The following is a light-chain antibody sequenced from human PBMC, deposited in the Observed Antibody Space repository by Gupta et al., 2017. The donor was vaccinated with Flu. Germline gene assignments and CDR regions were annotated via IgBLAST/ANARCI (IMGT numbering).Light chain of an antibody. Sequence: VTITRTGSSSRIGSNYVCWYQQSTGSAPSLLMFVNDKRRCGVPDGFFGAKSGTTATVTSPGVQAGDAADYYCNPRDTSKSNGVFGGGTKVTVL. J-gene: IGLJ3*02. V-gene: IGLV1-51*01. CDR3: NPRDTSKSNGV. CDR1: SSRIGSNY. CDR2: VND.